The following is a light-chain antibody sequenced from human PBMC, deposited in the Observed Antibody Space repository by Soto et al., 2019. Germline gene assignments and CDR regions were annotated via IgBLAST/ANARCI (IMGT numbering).Light chain of an antibody. CDR3: QQYNNCPPQYT. CDR2: GAS. CDR1: QSVSSN. J-gene: IGKJ2*01. V-gene: IGKV3-15*01. Sequence: EIVMTQSPATLSVSPGERATLSCRASQSVSSNLAWYQQKPGQAPRLLIYGASTRATGIPARFSGSGSGTELTLTISSLHSEDFAVYYCQQYNNCPPQYTFGQGTKPEIK.